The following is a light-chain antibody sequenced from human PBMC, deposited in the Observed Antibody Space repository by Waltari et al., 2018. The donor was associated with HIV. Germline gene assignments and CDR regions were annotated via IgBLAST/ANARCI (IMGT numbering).Light chain of an antibody. V-gene: IGLV2-14*01. Sequence: QSALTQPASVSASPGQSITISCTGTSSDIGGYNYVSWYQQHPGKAPKFIIFDVSERPSGVSNRFSGSKSGNTASLTISGLQAEDEADYYCSSYTTSSTPSWVFGGGTKLTVL. CDR2: DVS. CDR3: SSYTTSSTPSWV. J-gene: IGLJ3*02. CDR1: SSDIGGYNY.